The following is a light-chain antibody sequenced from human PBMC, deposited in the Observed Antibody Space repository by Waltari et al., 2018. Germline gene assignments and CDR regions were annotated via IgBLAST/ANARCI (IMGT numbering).Light chain of an antibody. CDR1: QTILTW. V-gene: IGKV1-5*03. CDR2: NAS. J-gene: IGKJ4*01. CDR3: QQYNTYSPGPT. Sequence: DIQMTQSPATLSASVGARVTITCRASQTILTWLAWYQQKPGKAPRLLIYNASSLQSGVPSRFSGSGSGTEFTLTISSLQPDDFATYYCQQYNTYSPGPTFGGGTKVEIK.